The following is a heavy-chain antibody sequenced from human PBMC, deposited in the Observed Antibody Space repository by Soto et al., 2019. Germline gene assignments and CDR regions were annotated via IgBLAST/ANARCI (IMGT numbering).Heavy chain of an antibody. CDR2: IYYSGST. Sequence: QVQLQESGPGLVKPSQTLSLTCTVSGGSISSGGYYWSWIRQHPGKGLEWIGYIYYSGSTYYNPSLKSRVTISLDTSSNQSSRKLRSGTAADTAVYYGARAPVHGAYAQDYCGRGPLVTVSS. J-gene: IGHJ4*02. CDR1: GGSISSGGYY. V-gene: IGHV4-31*03. CDR3: ARAPVHGAYAQDY. D-gene: IGHD4-17*01.